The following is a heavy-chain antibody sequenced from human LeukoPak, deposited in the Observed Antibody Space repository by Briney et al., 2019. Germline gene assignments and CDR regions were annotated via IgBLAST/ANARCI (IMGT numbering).Heavy chain of an antibody. V-gene: IGHV3-30-3*01. CDR1: GFTFSSYA. CDR3: AREVLGSSWYESRFDY. Sequence: PGRSLRLSCAASGFTFSSYAMHWVRQAPGKGLEWVAVISYDGSNKYYADSVKGRFTISRDNSKNTLYLQMNSLRAEDTAVYYCAREVLGSSWYESRFDYWGQGTLVTVSP. J-gene: IGHJ4*02. CDR2: ISYDGSNK. D-gene: IGHD6-13*01.